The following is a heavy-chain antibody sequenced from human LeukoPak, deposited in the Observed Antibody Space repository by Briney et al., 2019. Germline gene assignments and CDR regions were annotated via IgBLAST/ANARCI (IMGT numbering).Heavy chain of an antibody. CDR3: ATTYRYTSGGYDY. CDR2: IYYSGTT. J-gene: IGHJ4*02. Sequence: SETLSLTCTVSGGSISSSRHHWGWIRQPPGKGLEWIGSIYYSGTTFYNPSLKSRVTISVDTSKNQFSLKVSSVTAADTAVYYCATTYRYTSGGYDYWGQGTLVTVSS. V-gene: IGHV4-39*01. CDR1: GGSISSSRHH. D-gene: IGHD6-19*01.